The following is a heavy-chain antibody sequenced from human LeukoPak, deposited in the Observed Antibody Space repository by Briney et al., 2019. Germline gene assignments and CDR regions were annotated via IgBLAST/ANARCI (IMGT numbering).Heavy chain of an antibody. CDR2: IYYIGTT. CDR3: ARPGVDAFDI. Sequence: PSETLSLTCTVTGGSIGTYYWSWIRQPPGKGLEWIGYIYYIGTTNYKPSLKSRVTMSVDTSKNQFSLKLSSVTAADTAVYYCARPGVDAFDIWGPGTMVTVSS. J-gene: IGHJ3*02. CDR1: GGSIGTYY. D-gene: IGHD2-8*01. V-gene: IGHV4-59*01.